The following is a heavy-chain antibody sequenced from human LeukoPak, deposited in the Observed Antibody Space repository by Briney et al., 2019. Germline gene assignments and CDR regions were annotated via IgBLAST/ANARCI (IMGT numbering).Heavy chain of an antibody. V-gene: IGHV3-74*01. J-gene: IGHJ3*02. CDR1: GFTFSSYW. CDR2: INSDGSST. Sequence: GGSLRLSCAASGFTFSSYWMHWVRQAPGKGLVWVSRINSDGSSTSYADSVKGRFTTSRDNAKNTLYLQMNSLRAEDTAVYHCARPEESTWFGYSYGTNAFDIWGQGTMVTVSS. CDR3: ARPEESTWFGYSYGTNAFDI. D-gene: IGHD5-18*01.